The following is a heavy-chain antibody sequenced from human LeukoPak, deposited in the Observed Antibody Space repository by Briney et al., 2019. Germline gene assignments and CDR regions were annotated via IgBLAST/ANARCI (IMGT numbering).Heavy chain of an antibody. D-gene: IGHD3-10*01. V-gene: IGHV4-30-4*01. J-gene: IGHJ4*02. CDR1: GGSISSGDYY. CDR3: ASEVTMVRGRGVDY. Sequence: SETLSLTCTVSGGSISSGDYYWSWIRQPPGKGLEWIGYIYYSGSTYYNPSLKSRVTISVDTSKNQFSRKLSSVTAADTAVYYCASEVTMVRGRGVDYWGQGTLVTVSS. CDR2: IYYSGST.